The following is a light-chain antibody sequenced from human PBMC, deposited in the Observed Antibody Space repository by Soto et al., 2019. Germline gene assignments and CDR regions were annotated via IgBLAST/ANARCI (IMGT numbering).Light chain of an antibody. CDR2: GAS. Sequence: DIQMTQSPSSLSASVGDRVTITCRASQSISSYLNWYQQKPGKAPKFLIFGASRLQSGVPARFSGSGSGTEFTLTISSLQSEDFAVYYCQQYNDWPPITFGQGTRLEIK. V-gene: IGKV1-39*01. CDR3: QQYNDWPPIT. CDR1: QSISSY. J-gene: IGKJ5*01.